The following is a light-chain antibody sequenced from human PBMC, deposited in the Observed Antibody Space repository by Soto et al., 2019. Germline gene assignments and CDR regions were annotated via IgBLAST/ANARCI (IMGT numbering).Light chain of an antibody. CDR2: GAS. CDR1: QSVSSN. J-gene: IGKJ1*01. CDR3: QHYNNWPPWT. Sequence: EIVMTQSPATLSVSPGERATFSCRASQSVSSNLAWYQQKPGQAPRLLIYGASIRATGIPARFSGSGAGTEFTLTISSVQSGDFAVYYCQHYNNWPPWTFGQGTKVDIK. V-gene: IGKV3-15*01.